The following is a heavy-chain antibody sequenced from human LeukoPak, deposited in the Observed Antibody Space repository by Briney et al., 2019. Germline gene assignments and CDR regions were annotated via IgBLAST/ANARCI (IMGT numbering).Heavy chain of an antibody. Sequence: GGSLRLSCAASGFTFSDYAMHWVRQAPGKKLEYVSTISSNGDITYYATSVKGRFTISRDNSKNTLFLQLGSLRAEDMAVYYLARGPQPYDDPGSGAFDIWGQGARVPVFS. CDR3: ARGPQPYDDPGSGAFDI. CDR1: GFTFSDYA. CDR2: ISSNGDIT. D-gene: IGHD4-17*01. V-gene: IGHV3-64*01. J-gene: IGHJ3*02.